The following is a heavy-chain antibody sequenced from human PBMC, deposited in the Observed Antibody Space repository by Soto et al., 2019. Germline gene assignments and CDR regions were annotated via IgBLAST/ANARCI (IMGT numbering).Heavy chain of an antibody. CDR1: GFTFISYS. CDR3: ARGGTADPFDF. J-gene: IGHJ4*02. CDR2: MSPDSAYI. Sequence: GGSLRLFCAASGFTFISYSMNWVRQAPGKGLEWVSSMSPDSAYIYYADSMKGRFTISRDNAKSSLYLQLDSLRAEDTAVYYCARGGTADPFDFWGQGTLVTVSS. V-gene: IGHV3-21*01.